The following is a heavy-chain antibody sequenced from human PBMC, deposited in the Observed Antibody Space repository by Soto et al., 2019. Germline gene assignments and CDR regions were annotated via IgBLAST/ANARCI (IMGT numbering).Heavy chain of an antibody. Sequence: GGSLRLYCAASGFTFSSYAMSWVRQAPGTGLEWVSAIGGSGASTYYADSVKGRFTISRDNSKNTLYLQMNSLRVEDTAVFYCARLLSYSTHSTSSYLAYWGQGTLVTVSS. V-gene: IGHV3-23*01. CDR2: IGGSGAST. CDR1: GFTFSSYA. CDR3: ARLLSYSTHSTSSYLAY. J-gene: IGHJ4*02. D-gene: IGHD6-13*01.